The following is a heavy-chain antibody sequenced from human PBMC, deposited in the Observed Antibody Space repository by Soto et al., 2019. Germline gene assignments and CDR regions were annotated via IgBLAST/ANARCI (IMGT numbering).Heavy chain of an antibody. CDR2: IYSSGST. J-gene: IGHJ4*02. CDR1: GDSIIGYY. CDR3: ARSLAWAGYTYGNFDS. V-gene: IGHV4-59*01. Sequence: SGTLSLTCTVSGDSIIGYYWSWIRQSPGKGLEWIGCIYSSGSTNYNPSLKSRVTLSVDTSKNQFSLKLPSMTAADTAMYYCARSLAWAGYTYGNFDSWGQGTLVTVSS. D-gene: IGHD5-18*01.